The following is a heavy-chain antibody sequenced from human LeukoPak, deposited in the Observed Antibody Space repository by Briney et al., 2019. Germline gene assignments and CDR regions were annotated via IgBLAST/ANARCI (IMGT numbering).Heavy chain of an antibody. CDR1: GFTFSNYE. Sequence: GGSLRLSCAASGFTFSNYEMNWVRQAPGKGLEGVSDISSSGSTIYYADSVKGRFTISRDNAKNSLYLQMNSLRAEDTAVYYCASLGYSYGSDYYFDYWGQGTLVTVSS. D-gene: IGHD5-18*01. V-gene: IGHV3-48*03. CDR3: ASLGYSYGSDYYFDY. J-gene: IGHJ4*02. CDR2: ISSSGSTI.